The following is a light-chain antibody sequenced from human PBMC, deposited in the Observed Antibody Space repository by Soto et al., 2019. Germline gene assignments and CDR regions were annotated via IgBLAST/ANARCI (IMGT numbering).Light chain of an antibody. J-gene: IGLJ2*01. V-gene: IGLV2-14*01. CDR1: TSDVGGYRY. CDR3: SSYTSSNTVL. Sequence: QSALTQPDSVSGSPGQSITISCTGTTSDVGGYRYVSWYQQHPGRAPQLMMYDVSNRPSGVSNRFSGSKSGNTASLTISGLQAEDEADYYCSSYTSSNTVLFGGGTKLTV. CDR2: DVS.